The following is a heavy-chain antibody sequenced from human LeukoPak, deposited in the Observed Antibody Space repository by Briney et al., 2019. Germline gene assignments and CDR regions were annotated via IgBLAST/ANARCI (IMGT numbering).Heavy chain of an antibody. Sequence: KSSETLSLTCAVYGGSFSGYYWSWIRQPPGRGLEWIGEINHSGSTNYNPSLKSRVTISVDTSKNQFSLKLSSVIAADTAVYYCARGLEARDFDYWGQGTLVTVSS. V-gene: IGHV4-34*01. CDR1: GGSFSGYY. J-gene: IGHJ4*02. CDR2: INHSGST. CDR3: ARGLEARDFDY. D-gene: IGHD6-6*01.